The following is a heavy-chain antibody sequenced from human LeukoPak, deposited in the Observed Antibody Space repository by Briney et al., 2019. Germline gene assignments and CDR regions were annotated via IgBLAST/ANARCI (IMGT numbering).Heavy chain of an antibody. CDR3: ARVNYGDYLPSFDY. V-gene: IGHV3-48*01. D-gene: IGHD4-17*01. J-gene: IGHJ4*02. CDR1: GFTFSSYE. CDR2: ISISSSII. Sequence: GGSLRLSCAASGFTFSSYEMNWVRQAPGKGLEWVSYISISSSIIYHADSAKGRFTISRDNAKNSLYLQMNSLRAEDTAAYYCARVNYGDYLPSFDYWGQGTLVTVSS.